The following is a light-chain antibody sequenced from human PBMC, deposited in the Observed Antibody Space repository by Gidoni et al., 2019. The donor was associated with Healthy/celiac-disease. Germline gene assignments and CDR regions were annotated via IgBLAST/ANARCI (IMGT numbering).Light chain of an antibody. CDR1: SSNIGSNY. J-gene: IGLJ1*01. V-gene: IGLV1-47*01. Sequence: QSVLTQPLSASGTPGQRVTISCSESSSNIGSNYVYWYQQLPGTAPKLLIYRNNQRPSGVPDRFSGSKSGTSASLAISGLRSEDEADYYCAAWDDGLSGFYVFGTGTKVTVL. CDR2: RNN. CDR3: AAWDDGLSGFYV.